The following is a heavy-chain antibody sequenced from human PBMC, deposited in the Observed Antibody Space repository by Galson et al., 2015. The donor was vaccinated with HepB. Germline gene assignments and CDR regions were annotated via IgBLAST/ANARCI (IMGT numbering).Heavy chain of an antibody. CDR1: GDSVSTNSVA. Sequence: CAISGDSVSTNSVAWNWIRQSPSRGLEWLGRTYYKSESGWHNDYAVSVKSRIIINPDTSKNQFSLQLNSVTPEDTAVYYCARGRSSAFDIWGQGTMVTVSS. CDR2: TYYKSESGWHN. J-gene: IGHJ3*02. CDR3: ARGRSSAFDI. V-gene: IGHV6-1*01.